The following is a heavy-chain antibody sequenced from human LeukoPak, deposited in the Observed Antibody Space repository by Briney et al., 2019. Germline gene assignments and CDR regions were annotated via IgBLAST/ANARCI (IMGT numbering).Heavy chain of an antibody. CDR2: ISGSGGST. Sequence: PGGSLRPSCAASGFTFSSYAMSWVRQAPGKGLEWVSAISGSGGSTYYADSVKGRFTISRDNSKNTLYLQMNSLRAEDTAVYYCAKSAQYCSSTSCYTFDYWGQGTLVTVSS. D-gene: IGHD2-2*02. CDR3: AKSAQYCSSTSCYTFDY. CDR1: GFTFSSYA. V-gene: IGHV3-23*01. J-gene: IGHJ4*02.